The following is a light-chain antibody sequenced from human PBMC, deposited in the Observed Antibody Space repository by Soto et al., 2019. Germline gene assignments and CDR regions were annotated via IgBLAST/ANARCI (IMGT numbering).Light chain of an antibody. CDR3: QQYGSLSWT. CDR2: GAS. V-gene: IGKV3-20*01. CDR1: QSISFNY. Sequence: EIVLTQSPGTLSLSPGESATVSGRASQSISFNYLAWYQQKPGQAPRLLIYGASNRATGIPDRFSGSGSGTDFTLTISRLEPEDFAVYYCQQYGSLSWTFGQGTKVDIK. J-gene: IGKJ1*01.